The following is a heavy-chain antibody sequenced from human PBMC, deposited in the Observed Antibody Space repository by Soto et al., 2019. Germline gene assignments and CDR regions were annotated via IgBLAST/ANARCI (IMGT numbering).Heavy chain of an antibody. V-gene: IGHV3-74*01. CDR3: ARGGNYHYYYYGMDV. Sequence: PGGSLRLSCAASGFTFSSYWMHWVRQAPGKGLVWVSRINSDGSSTSYADSVKGRFTISRDNAKNTLYLQMNSLRAEDTAVYYCARGGNYHYYYYGMDVWGQGTTVTVSS. J-gene: IGHJ6*02. CDR2: INSDGSST. CDR1: GFTFSSYW. D-gene: IGHD1-7*01.